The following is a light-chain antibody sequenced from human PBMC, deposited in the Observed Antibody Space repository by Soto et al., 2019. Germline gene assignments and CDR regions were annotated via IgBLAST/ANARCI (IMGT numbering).Light chain of an antibody. Sequence: QSALTQPACVSGSPGQSITISCTGTSSDIGAYDYVSWFQQHPGKAPKVMIYDVSIRPSGVSNRCSGSKSGNTASLTISGLQAEDEADYFCSSYTITSTRLFGTGTKLTVL. V-gene: IGLV2-14*03. CDR1: SSDIGAYDY. CDR2: DVS. CDR3: SSYTITSTRL. J-gene: IGLJ1*01.